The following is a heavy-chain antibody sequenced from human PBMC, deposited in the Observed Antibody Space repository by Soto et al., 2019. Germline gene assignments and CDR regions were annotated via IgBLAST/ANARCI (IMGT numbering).Heavy chain of an antibody. V-gene: IGHV3-30*18. Sequence: HPGGSLRLSCAASGFTFNSYGMHWVRQAPGKGLEWVARISYDESNTNYVESVKGQFTISRDNSQNTVYLQMNSLRAEDTAVYYCAKDTYYHDSSGFYIFDYWGQGT. CDR2: ISYDESNT. CDR3: AKDTYYHDSSGFYIFDY. CDR1: GFTFNSYG. D-gene: IGHD3-22*01. J-gene: IGHJ4*02.